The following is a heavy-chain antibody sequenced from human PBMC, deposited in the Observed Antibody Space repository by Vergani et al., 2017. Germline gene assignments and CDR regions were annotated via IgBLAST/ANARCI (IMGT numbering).Heavy chain of an antibody. Sequence: QVQLVQSGAEVKKPGASVKVSCKASGYTFTSYGISWVRQAPGQGLEWMGWINAYNGNTNYAQKLQGRVTITRDTSISTAYMELSSLRSEDTAIYYCARGLSGYCXGDKCYIHPWFDSWGPGTLVTVSS. CDR3: ARGLSGYCXGDKCYIHPWFDS. V-gene: IGHV1-18*04. CDR2: INAYNGNT. CDR1: GYTFTSYG. D-gene: IGHD2-15*01. J-gene: IGHJ5*01.